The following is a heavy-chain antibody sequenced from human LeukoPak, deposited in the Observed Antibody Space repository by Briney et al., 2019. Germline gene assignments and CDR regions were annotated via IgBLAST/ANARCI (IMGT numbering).Heavy chain of an antibody. CDR3: ARDHDGGNSYNWFDP. CDR2: ISYDGSNK. CDR1: GFTFSSYA. D-gene: IGHD4-23*01. V-gene: IGHV3-30*04. Sequence: GGSLRLSCAASGFTFSSYAMHWVRQAPGKGLEWVAVISYDGSNKYYADSVKGQFTISRDNSKNTLYPQMNSLRVEDTAVYYCARDHDGGNSYNWFDPWGQGTLVTVSS. J-gene: IGHJ5*02.